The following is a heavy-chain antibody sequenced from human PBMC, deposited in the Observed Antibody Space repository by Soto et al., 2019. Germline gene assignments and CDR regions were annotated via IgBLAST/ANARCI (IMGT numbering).Heavy chain of an antibody. CDR1: GGSISSYC. CDR2: IYYSGST. Sequence: LETLSLTCTVSGGSISSYCWSWIRQPPGKGLEWIGYIYYSGSTNYNPSLKSRVTISVDTSKNQFSLKVSSVTAADTAVYYCARRWGTSFDFWGQGTLVTVSS. D-gene: IGHD7-27*01. CDR3: ARRWGTSFDF. J-gene: IGHJ4*02. V-gene: IGHV4-59*01.